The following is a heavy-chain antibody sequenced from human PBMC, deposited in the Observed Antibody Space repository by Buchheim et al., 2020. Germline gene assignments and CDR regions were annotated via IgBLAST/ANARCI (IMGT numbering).Heavy chain of an antibody. D-gene: IGHD6-13*01. CDR1: GFSFSNFG. V-gene: IGHV3-23*01. J-gene: IGHJ4*02. Sequence: EVQLLESGGHLVQPGGSLRLSCAASGFSFSNFGMSWVRLAPGKGLEYVSAISGSGAMTYYADSVQGRFTISRDNSKNTLYLQMNTLRAEDTAVYYCARDLIASSSWFLTDYWGQGTL. CDR3: ARDLIASSSWFLTDY. CDR2: ISGSGAMT.